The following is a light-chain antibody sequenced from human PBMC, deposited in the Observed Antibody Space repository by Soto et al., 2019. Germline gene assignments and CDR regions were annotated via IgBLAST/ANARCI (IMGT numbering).Light chain of an antibody. CDR3: QQYNNWPWT. CDR2: GAS. V-gene: IGKV3-15*01. CDR1: QSVSSN. J-gene: IGKJ1*01. Sequence: EIVITQSPATLSVSPGERATLSCRASQSVSSNLAWYQQKPGQAPRLLIYGASTGATGIPARFSGSGSGTEFTLTISSLQSEDFAVYYCQQYNNWPWTFGQGTTVDIK.